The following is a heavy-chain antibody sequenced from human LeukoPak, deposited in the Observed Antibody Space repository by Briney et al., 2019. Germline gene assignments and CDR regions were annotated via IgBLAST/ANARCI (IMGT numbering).Heavy chain of an antibody. CDR2: INGDGRNI. Sequence: GGSLRLSCVASGFTFSSYWMHWVRQDPRKGLVWVSRINGDGRNINYADSVRGRFTISRDNAKNTLYLQMITLRVEDTAAYYCTRDLMDYDVSTGLHHYYMDVWGQGTTVTVSS. CDR3: TRDLMDYDVSTGLHHYYMDV. V-gene: IGHV3-74*01. J-gene: IGHJ6*02. CDR1: GFTFSSYW. D-gene: IGHD3-9*01.